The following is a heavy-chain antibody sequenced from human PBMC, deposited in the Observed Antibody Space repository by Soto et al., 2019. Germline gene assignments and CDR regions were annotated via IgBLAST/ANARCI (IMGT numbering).Heavy chain of an antibody. CDR3: ARLRGYSYGYSYYYYGMDV. V-gene: IGHV4-34*01. J-gene: IGHJ6*02. Sequence: SETLSLTCAVYGGSFSGYYWIWIRQPPGKGLEWIGEINHSGSTNYNPSLKSRVTISVDTSKNQFSLKLSSVTAADTAVYYCARLRGYSYGYSYYYYGMDVWGQGTTVTVSS. D-gene: IGHD5-18*01. CDR2: INHSGST. CDR1: GGSFSGYY.